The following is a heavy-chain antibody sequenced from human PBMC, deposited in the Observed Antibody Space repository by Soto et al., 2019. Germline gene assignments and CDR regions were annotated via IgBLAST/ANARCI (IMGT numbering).Heavy chain of an antibody. CDR2: INSDGSST. J-gene: IGHJ5*02. V-gene: IGHV3-74*01. Sequence: GGSLRLRSAASGFNIRSQWIHRVRQAPGKGLVWVSRINSDGSSTSYADSVKGRFTISRDNAKNTLYLQMNSLRAEDTAVYYCARPGDSSGYYSWFDPWGQGTLVTVSS. CDR1: GFNIRSQW. CDR3: ARPGDSSGYYSWFDP. D-gene: IGHD3-22*01.